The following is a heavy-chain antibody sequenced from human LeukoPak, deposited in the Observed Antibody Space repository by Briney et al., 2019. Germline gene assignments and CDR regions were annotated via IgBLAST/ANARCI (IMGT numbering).Heavy chain of an antibody. Sequence: GGSLTLSCAASGFTFSSYSMNWVRQAPGKGLEGGSYIISSRSTIYYADSVKGRFTISRDNAKNSLYLQMNSLRAEDTAVYYCARRGAGYYGSGSLWYMDVWGKGTTVTVSS. D-gene: IGHD3-10*01. V-gene: IGHV3-48*01. CDR3: ARRGAGYYGSGSLWYMDV. CDR2: IISSRSTI. CDR1: GFTFSSYS. J-gene: IGHJ6*03.